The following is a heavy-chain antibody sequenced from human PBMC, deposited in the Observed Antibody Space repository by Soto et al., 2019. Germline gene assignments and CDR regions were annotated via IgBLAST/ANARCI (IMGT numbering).Heavy chain of an antibody. CDR3: AKGAIEYSASGDN. D-gene: IGHD1-26*01. Sequence: EVQLLESGGGLVQPGGSLRLSCAASGFSFSSYAMVWVRQAPGKGLEWVSVISARGGSLYFADSVKGRFTLSGDNSKNGLSLAMNSLRAEDTATSFCAKGAIEYSASGDNWGQGTLVVVSS. V-gene: IGHV3-23*01. CDR1: GFSFSSYA. J-gene: IGHJ4*02. CDR2: ISARGGSL.